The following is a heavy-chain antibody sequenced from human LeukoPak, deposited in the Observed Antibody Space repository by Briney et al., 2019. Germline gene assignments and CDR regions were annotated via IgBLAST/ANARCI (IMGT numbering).Heavy chain of an antibody. Sequence: GGSLRLSCAASGFTFSSYAMHWVRQAPGKGLEWVAVISYDGSNKYYADSVKGRFTISRDNSENTLYLQMNSLRAEDTAVYYCAREGGWFGELLSPYFDYWGQGTLVTVSS. J-gene: IGHJ4*02. D-gene: IGHD3-10*01. V-gene: IGHV3-30*04. CDR3: AREGGWFGELLSPYFDY. CDR2: ISYDGSNK. CDR1: GFTFSSYA.